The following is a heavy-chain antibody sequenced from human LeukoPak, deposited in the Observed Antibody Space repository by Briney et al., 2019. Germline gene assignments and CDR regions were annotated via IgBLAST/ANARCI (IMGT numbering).Heavy chain of an antibody. Sequence: GGSLRLSCAASGFTFSTYWMHWVRQAPGKGLVWVSRIHSDGRSTSYADSVKGRFTISRDNSKNTLYLQMNSLRAEDTAVYYCAKDRRYSYGPDDYWGQGTLVTVSS. CDR2: IHSDGRST. J-gene: IGHJ4*02. V-gene: IGHV3-74*01. CDR1: GFTFSTYW. D-gene: IGHD5-18*01. CDR3: AKDRRYSYGPDDY.